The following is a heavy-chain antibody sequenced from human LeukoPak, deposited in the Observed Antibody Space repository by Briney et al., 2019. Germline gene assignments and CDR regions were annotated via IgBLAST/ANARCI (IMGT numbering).Heavy chain of an antibody. V-gene: IGHV4-34*01. CDR1: GGSFSGYY. CDR3: ARGLNGIAAAGTSLSPFDY. Sequence: PSETLSLTCAVYGGSFSGYYWSWIRQPPGKGLEWIGEINHSGSTNYNPSLKSRVTISVDTSKNQFSLKLSSVTAADTAVYYCARGLNGIAAAGTSLSPFDYWGQGTLVTVSS. D-gene: IGHD6-13*01. CDR2: INHSGST. J-gene: IGHJ4*02.